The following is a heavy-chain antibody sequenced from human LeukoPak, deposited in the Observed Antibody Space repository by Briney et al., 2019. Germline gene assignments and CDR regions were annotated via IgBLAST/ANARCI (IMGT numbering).Heavy chain of an antibody. CDR2: INHTGST. D-gene: IGHD2-2*01. Sequence: KPSETLSLTCAVYGGSSSGYYWSWIRQPPGKGLEWIGEINHTGSTDYNPSLNNRVTISVDTSKNQFSLILSSVTAADTAVYYCASSSNTSCFSRYYWGQGTLVTVSS. CDR1: GGSSSGYY. J-gene: IGHJ4*02. V-gene: IGHV4-34*01. CDR3: ASSSNTSCFSRYY.